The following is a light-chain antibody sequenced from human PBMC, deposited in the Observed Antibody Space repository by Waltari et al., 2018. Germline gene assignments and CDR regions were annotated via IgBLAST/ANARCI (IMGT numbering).Light chain of an antibody. CDR2: NVR. Sequence: QSALTQPSSVSASPGQSITISCTGTRSHVGAYIYVSCYQQHPGKTPNLIIYNVRIRPSGVSNRFSGSKSGNTASLTISGLQADDEADYYCSSSTSSTTRVFGGGTRLTVL. CDR3: SSSTSSTTRV. V-gene: IGLV2-14*03. J-gene: IGLJ3*02. CDR1: RSHVGAYIY.